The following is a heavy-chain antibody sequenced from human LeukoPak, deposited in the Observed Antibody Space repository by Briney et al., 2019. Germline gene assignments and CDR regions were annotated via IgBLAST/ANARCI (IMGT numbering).Heavy chain of an antibody. V-gene: IGHV3-33*06. J-gene: IGHJ4*02. Sequence: PGGSLRLSCAASGFTFSSYGMHWVRQAPGKGLEWVAVIWYDGSNKYYADSVKGRFTISRDNSKNTLYLQMNSLRAEDTAVYYCAKSSSAWVEIDYWGQGTLVTVSS. CDR1: GFTFSSYG. CDR3: AKSSSAWVEIDY. D-gene: IGHD6-19*01. CDR2: IWYDGSNK.